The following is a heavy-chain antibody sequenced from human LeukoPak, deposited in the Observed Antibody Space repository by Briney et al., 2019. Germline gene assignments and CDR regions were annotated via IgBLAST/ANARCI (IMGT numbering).Heavy chain of an antibody. J-gene: IGHJ4*02. CDR3: ARVRQQLVPAYFDY. CDR2: INHSGST. V-gene: IGHV4-34*01. D-gene: IGHD6-13*01. Sequence: PSETLSLTCAVYGGSFSGYYWSWIRQPPGKGLEWIGEINHSGSTNYNPSFKSRVTISVDTSKNQFSLKLSSVTAADTAVYYCARVRQQLVPAYFDYWGQGTLVTVSS. CDR1: GGSFSGYY.